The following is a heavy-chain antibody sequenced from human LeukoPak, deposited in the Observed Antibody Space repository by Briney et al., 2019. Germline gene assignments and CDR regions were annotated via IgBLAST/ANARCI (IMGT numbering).Heavy chain of an antibody. CDR1: GFTFSSCS. D-gene: IGHD3-10*01. V-gene: IGHV3-21*04. J-gene: IGHJ4*02. Sequence: GGSLRLSCAASGFTFSSCSMNWVRQAPGKGLEWVSSISSSSSYIYYADSVKGRFTISRDNAKNSLYLQMNSLRAEDTAAYYCAKGSRAQGYYFDFWGQGTLVTVSS. CDR3: AKGSRAQGYYFDF. CDR2: ISSSSSYI.